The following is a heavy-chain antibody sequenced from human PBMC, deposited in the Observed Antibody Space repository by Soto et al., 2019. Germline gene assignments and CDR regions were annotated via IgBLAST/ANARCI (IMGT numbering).Heavy chain of an antibody. CDR3: ARRAETNGWNGFGADKYYFDF. J-gene: IGHJ4*02. CDR2: MNPNTGNS. Sequence: ASVKVSCEASGYTFTSYYIYWVRQATGQGLEWMGWMNPNTGNSAYAQKFQGRVTVTSDTSINTVHMELNSLRSEDTAVYYCARRAETNGWNGFGADKYYFDFWGQGTLVTVSS. D-gene: IGHD1-1*01. V-gene: IGHV1-8*01. CDR1: GYTFTSYY.